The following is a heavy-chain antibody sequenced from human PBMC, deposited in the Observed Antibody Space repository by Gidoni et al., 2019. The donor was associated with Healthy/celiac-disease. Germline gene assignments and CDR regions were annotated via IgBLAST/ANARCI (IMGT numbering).Heavy chain of an antibody. D-gene: IGHD6-13*01. Sequence: EVQLVESGGGLVKPGGSLRLSCAASGFTFSSYSMTWVRQAPGKGLECVSAISSSSSYIYYADSVKGRFTISRDNAKNSLYLQMNSLRAEDTAVYYCARAIAAAGTYYYYGMDVWGQGTTVTVSS. CDR3: ARAIAAAGTYYYYGMDV. J-gene: IGHJ6*02. CDR2: ISSSSSYI. CDR1: GFTFSSYS. V-gene: IGHV3-21*01.